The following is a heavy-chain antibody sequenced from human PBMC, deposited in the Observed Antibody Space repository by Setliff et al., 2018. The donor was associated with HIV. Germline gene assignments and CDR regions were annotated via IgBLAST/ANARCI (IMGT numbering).Heavy chain of an antibody. Sequence: AASVKVSCKASGYSFTSYYVHWVRRAPGQGLEWMGIINPSGGSTSYAQKFQGRVTMTRDTSTSTVYMELSSLRSEDTAVYNCARGYPSSPYYYYMDVWGKGTTVTVSS. V-gene: IGHV1-46*01. CDR1: GYSFTSYY. CDR2: INPSGGST. J-gene: IGHJ6*03. CDR3: ARGYPSSPYYYYMDV. D-gene: IGHD5-12*01.